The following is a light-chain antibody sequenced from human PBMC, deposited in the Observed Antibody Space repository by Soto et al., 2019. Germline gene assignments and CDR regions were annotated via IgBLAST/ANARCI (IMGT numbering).Light chain of an antibody. V-gene: IGLV8-61*01. CDR2: NTN. CDR3: MVYMGSGLGM. Sequence: QTVVTQEPSFSVSPGRTVTLTCGLSSGSVSTSYYPSWYQQTPGQAPRTLIYNTNTRSSGVPARFSGSILGNKAALTITGAQADDESDYYCMVYMGSGLGMFGGGTKLTVL. CDR1: SGSVSTSYY. J-gene: IGLJ3*02.